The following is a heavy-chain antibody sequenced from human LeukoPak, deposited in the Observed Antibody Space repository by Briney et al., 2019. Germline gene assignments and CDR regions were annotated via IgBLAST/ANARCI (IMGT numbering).Heavy chain of an antibody. V-gene: IGHV3-7*05. CDR2: IKQDGSEK. CDR3: AKRDTIGSYYFDY. Sequence: PGGSLRLSCAASGFTFSSYWMSWVRQAPGKGLEWVANIKQDGSEKYYVDSVKGRFTISRDNAKNSLYLQMNSLRAEDTAVYYCAKRDTIGSYYFDYWGQGTLVTVSS. D-gene: IGHD6-19*01. J-gene: IGHJ4*02. CDR1: GFTFSSYW.